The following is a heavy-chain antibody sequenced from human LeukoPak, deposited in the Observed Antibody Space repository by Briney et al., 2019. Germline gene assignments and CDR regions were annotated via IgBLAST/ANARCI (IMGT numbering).Heavy chain of an antibody. CDR1: GFTFSSYA. D-gene: IGHD3-3*01. CDR3: AREYYDFWSGYYTTRYFDY. J-gene: IGHJ4*02. CDR2: ISYDGSNK. V-gene: IGHV3-30*07. Sequence: RTGGSLRLSCAASGFTFSSYAMHWVRQAPGKGLEWVAVISYDGSNKYYADSVKGRFTISRDNSKNTLYLQMNSLRAEDTAVYYCAREYYDFWSGYYTTRYFDYWGQGTLVTVSS.